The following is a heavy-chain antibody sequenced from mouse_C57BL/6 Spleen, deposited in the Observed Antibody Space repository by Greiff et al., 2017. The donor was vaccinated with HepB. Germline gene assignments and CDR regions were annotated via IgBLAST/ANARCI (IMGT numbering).Heavy chain of an antibody. J-gene: IGHJ1*03. CDR3: AKNAWDFYWYFDV. CDR1: GFSLTSYG. Sequence: QVHVKQSGPGLVQPSQSLSITCTVSGFSLTSYGVHWVRQSPGKGLEWLGVIWRGGSTDYNAAFMSRLSITKDNPKSQVFFKMNSLQADDTAIYYCAKNAWDFYWYFDVWGTGTTVTVSS. CDR2: IWRGGST. D-gene: IGHD4-1*01. V-gene: IGHV2-5*01.